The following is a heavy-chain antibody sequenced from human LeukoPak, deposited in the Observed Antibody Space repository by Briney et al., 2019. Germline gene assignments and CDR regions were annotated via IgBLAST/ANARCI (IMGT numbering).Heavy chain of an antibody. CDR2: IWYDGSNR. J-gene: IGHJ4*02. V-gene: IGHV3-33*01. D-gene: IGHD4-17*01. CDR1: GFTFSSYG. CDR3: ARGDDYGDYYFDY. Sequence: GRSLRLSCAASGFTFSSYGMHWVRQAPGKGLEGVAVIWYDGSNRFHADSVKGRFTISRDNSKNTLYLQMNSLRAEDTAVYYCARGDDYGDYYFDYWGQGTLVTVSS.